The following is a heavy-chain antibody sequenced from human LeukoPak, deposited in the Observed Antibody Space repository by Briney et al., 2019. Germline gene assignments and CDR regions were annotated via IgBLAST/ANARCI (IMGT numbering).Heavy chain of an antibody. Sequence: SETLSLTCTVSGGSISSYYWSWIRQPPGKGLDWIGYIYYSGSTNYNPSLKSRVTISVDTSKNQFSLKLSSVTAADTAVYYCARQELLPPYYYMDVWGKGTTVTVSS. CDR1: GGSISSYY. J-gene: IGHJ6*03. D-gene: IGHD1-26*01. CDR3: ARQELLPPYYYMDV. V-gene: IGHV4-59*01. CDR2: IYYSGST.